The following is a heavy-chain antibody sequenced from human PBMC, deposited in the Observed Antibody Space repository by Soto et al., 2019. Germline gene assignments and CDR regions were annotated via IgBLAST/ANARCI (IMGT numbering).Heavy chain of an antibody. Sequence: EVQLVESGGGLVQPGGSLRLSCAASGFTVSSNCMSWVRQAPGKGLEWVSVIYSGGSTYYADSVKGRFTISRDNSKNTLYLHMNSLRAEETAVYYCGWAVAGRIVAYWGQGTLVTVSS. CDR1: GFTVSSNC. CDR2: IYSGGST. CDR3: GWAVAGRIVAY. V-gene: IGHV3-66*01. D-gene: IGHD6-19*01. J-gene: IGHJ4*02.